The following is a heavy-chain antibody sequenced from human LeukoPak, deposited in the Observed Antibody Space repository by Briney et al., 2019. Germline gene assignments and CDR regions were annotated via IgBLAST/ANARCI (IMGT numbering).Heavy chain of an antibody. V-gene: IGHV3-23*01. J-gene: IGHJ4*02. CDR3: AIYYYDSSSPSRYFDS. D-gene: IGHD3-22*01. CDR2: ISASGSGT. Sequence: GGSLRLSCAASGFSFGAYAMTWVRQAPGKGLEWVSAISASGSGTYYADSVKGRFTVSRDNSKNTLSLQRNSLRAEDTAIYYCAIYYYDSSSPSRYFDSWGQGALVSVSS. CDR1: GFSFGAYA.